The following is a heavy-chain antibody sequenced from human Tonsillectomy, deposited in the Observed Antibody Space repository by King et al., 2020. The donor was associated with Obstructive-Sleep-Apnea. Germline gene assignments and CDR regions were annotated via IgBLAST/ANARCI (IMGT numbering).Heavy chain of an antibody. Sequence: VQLQESGPGLVKPSETLSLTCTVSGFSISSDYYWGWIRQPPGKGLEWIGGIYHSGSTYYNPSFKSRVTIAVDTSKIQFSLRLSSVTATDTAVYFCARANSNTWNYYFYYGMDVWGQGTTVTVSS. J-gene: IGHJ6*02. V-gene: IGHV4-38-2*02. CDR1: GFSISSDYY. CDR3: ARANSNTWNYYFYYGMDV. D-gene: IGHD6-13*01. CDR2: IYHSGST.